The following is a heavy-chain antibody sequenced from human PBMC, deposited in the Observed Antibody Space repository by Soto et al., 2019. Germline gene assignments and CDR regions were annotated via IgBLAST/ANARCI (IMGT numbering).Heavy chain of an antibody. Sequence: QVQLQESGPGLVKPAGTLSLTCDVSADSISSTTWWSWVRQPPGGGLEWIGEIHQRGTTNYNPSLKCRVTLSIDKSKNQSPRKATSVPAADTAVYYCARQGGCYIDFWGPGTLVTVSS. J-gene: IGHJ4*02. CDR1: ADSISSTTW. D-gene: IGHD6-19*01. CDR2: IHQRGTT. V-gene: IGHV4-4*02. CDR3: ARQGGCYIDF.